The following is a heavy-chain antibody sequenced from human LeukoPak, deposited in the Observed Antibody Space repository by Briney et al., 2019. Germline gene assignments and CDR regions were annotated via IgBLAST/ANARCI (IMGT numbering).Heavy chain of an antibody. CDR1: GGSFSGYY. Sequence: SETLSRTCAVYGGSFSGYYWSWIRQPPGKGLEWIGEINHSGSTNYNPSLKSRVTISVDTSKNRFSLKLSAVTAADTAVYYCARSSGGLLWFALRSYYYYMDVWGKGTTVTISS. D-gene: IGHD3-10*01. J-gene: IGHJ6*03. V-gene: IGHV4-34*01. CDR2: INHSGST. CDR3: ARSSGGLLWFALRSYYYYMDV.